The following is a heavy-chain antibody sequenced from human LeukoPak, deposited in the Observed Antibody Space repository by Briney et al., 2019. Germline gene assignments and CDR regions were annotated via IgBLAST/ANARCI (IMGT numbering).Heavy chain of an antibody. Sequence: PGGSLRLSCAASGFTFSSYAMHWVRQAPGKVPEWVSYIDARSGITYYADSVQGRFTISRDNAQESVFLQMNSLRADDTAVYYCARTYDFGRGPPGDAFDNWGPGTLVAVSS. CDR3: ARTYDFGRGPPGDAFDN. J-gene: IGHJ3*02. CDR2: IDARSGIT. D-gene: IGHD3-3*01. CDR1: GFTFSSYA. V-gene: IGHV3-48*01.